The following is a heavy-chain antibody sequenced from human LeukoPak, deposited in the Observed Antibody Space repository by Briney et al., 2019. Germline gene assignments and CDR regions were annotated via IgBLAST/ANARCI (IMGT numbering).Heavy chain of an antibody. V-gene: IGHV4-59*08. Sequence: SETLSLTCTVSGGYITYYHWSWIRQPPGKGLEWIGYIYYSGSTNYNPSLKSRVTISVDTPKNQFSLKLSSVTAADTAVYYCARRLSSWYAFDYWGQGTLVTVSS. J-gene: IGHJ4*02. CDR1: GGYITYYH. D-gene: IGHD6-13*01. CDR2: IYYSGST. CDR3: ARRLSSWYAFDY.